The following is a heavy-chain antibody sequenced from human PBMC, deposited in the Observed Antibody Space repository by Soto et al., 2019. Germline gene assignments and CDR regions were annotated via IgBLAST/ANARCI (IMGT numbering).Heavy chain of an antibody. J-gene: IGHJ6*02. CDR3: ARDPRIAVAGILYYYYYGMDV. CDR1: GFTFSSYA. Sequence: QPGGSLRLSCAASGFTFSSYAMHWVRQAPGKGLEWVAVISYGGSNKYYADSVKGRFTISRDNSKNTLYLQMNSLRAEDTAVYYCARDPRIAVAGILYYYYYGMDVWGQGTTVTVSS. CDR2: ISYGGSNK. D-gene: IGHD6-19*01. V-gene: IGHV3-30-3*01.